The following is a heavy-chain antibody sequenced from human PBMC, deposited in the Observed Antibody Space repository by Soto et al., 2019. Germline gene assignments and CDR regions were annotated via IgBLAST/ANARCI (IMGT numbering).Heavy chain of an antibody. V-gene: IGHV1-46*01. Sequence: ASVKVSCKASGYTLTRHTMYWVRQAPGQGLEWLGLIDPNHNSAIYARKFEGRATMTSDTSTSTVYMELRGLRSEDSATYFCARSQTISAALSMDVWGQGTTVTVSS. D-gene: IGHD2-21*01. CDR1: GYTLTRHT. J-gene: IGHJ6*02. CDR2: IDPNHNSA. CDR3: ARSQTISAALSMDV.